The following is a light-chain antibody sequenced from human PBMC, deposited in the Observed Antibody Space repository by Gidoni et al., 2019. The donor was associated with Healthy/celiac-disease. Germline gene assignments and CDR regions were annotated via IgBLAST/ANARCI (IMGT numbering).Light chain of an antibody. Sequence: AIRITQSPSSLSASTGDRVTITCLASQGISSYLAWYQQKPGKAPKLLIYAASTLQSGVPSRFSGSGSGTDFTLTISCLQSEDLATYYCQQYYSYPPLTFGGGTKVEIK. J-gene: IGKJ4*01. CDR1: QGISSY. CDR3: QQYYSYPPLT. CDR2: AAS. V-gene: IGKV1-8*01.